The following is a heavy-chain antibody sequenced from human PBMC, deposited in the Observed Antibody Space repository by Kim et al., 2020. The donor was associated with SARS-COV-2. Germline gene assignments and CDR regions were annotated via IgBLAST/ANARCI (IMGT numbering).Heavy chain of an antibody. CDR3: ARSLDEYSSSPFDY. J-gene: IGHJ4*02. CDR1: GFTFSSYS. D-gene: IGHD6-6*01. CDR2: ISSSSSYI. V-gene: IGHV3-21*01. Sequence: GGSLILSCAASGFTFSSYSRNGVRQAPGKGLEWVSSISSSSSYIYYADSVKGRFTISRDNAKNSLYLQMNSLRAEDTAVYYCARSLDEYSSSPFDYWGQGTLVTVSS.